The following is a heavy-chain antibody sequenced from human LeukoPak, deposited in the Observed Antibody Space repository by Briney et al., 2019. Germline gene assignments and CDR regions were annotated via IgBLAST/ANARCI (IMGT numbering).Heavy chain of an antibody. CDR2: IDHSGST. CDR3: AREAGIAAAIVWFDP. CDR1: GVSFSGYY. D-gene: IGHD6-13*01. J-gene: IGHJ5*02. V-gene: IGHV4-34*01. Sequence: SETLSLTCAVYGVSFSGYYWNWIRQPPGKGLEWIGEIDHSGSTNYNPSLKSRVTISVDTSKNHFSLKLSSVTAADTAVYYCAREAGIAAAIVWFDPWGQGTLVTVSS.